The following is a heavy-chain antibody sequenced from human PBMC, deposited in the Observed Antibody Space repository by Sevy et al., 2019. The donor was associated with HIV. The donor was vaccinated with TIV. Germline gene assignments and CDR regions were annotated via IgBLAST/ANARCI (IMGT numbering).Heavy chain of an antibody. CDR2: ISAYNGNT. Sequence: ASVKVSCKASGYTFTSYGISWVRQAPGQGLEWMGWISAYNGNTNYAQKLQGRVTMTTDTSTSTAYMELRSLRSDDTAVYYCARDRDEWEPRGAFDIWGQGTMVTVSS. V-gene: IGHV1-18*01. J-gene: IGHJ3*02. CDR3: ARDRDEWEPRGAFDI. CDR1: GYTFTSYG. D-gene: IGHD1-26*01.